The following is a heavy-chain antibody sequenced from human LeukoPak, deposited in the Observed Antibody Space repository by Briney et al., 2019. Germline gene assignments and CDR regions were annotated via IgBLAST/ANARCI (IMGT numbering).Heavy chain of an antibody. D-gene: IGHD5-18*01. CDR2: IIPIFGTA. J-gene: IGHJ4*02. Sequence: GASVKVSCKASGGTFSSYAISWVRQAPGQGLEWMGGIIPIFGTANYAQKFQGRVTITADESTSTAYMELSSLRSEDTAVYYCARVRKDTAMVTDFDYWGQGTLVTVSS. CDR1: GGTFSSYA. CDR3: ARVRKDTAMVTDFDY. V-gene: IGHV1-69*13.